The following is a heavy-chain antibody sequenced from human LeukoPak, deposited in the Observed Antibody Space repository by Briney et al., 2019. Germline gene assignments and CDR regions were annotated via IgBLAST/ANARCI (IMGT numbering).Heavy chain of an antibody. D-gene: IGHD6-13*01. CDR1: GGSISSSNW. CDR3: ARGGFPGYSTSWFY. CDR2: IYHSGST. V-gene: IGHV4-4*02. Sequence: SETLSLTCAVSGGSISSSNWWSWVRQPPGKGLEWIGEIYHSGSTNYNPSLKSRVTISVDKSKNQFSLKVSSVTAADTAVYYCARGGFPGYSTSWFYWGQGILVTVSS. J-gene: IGHJ4*02.